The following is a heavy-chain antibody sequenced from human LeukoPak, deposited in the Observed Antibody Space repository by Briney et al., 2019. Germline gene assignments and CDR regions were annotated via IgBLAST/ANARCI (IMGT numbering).Heavy chain of an antibody. CDR3: ARRRDLYSGSYYPFDY. J-gene: IGHJ4*02. CDR2: IYPGDSET. D-gene: IGHD1-26*01. CDR1: GYGFSTYW. V-gene: IGHV5-51*01. Sequence: GEALKISCKIGGYGFSTYWIGWVRLMSGEGLEFMGIIYPGDSETRYSPSFQGQVTISADKSISTAYLQWSSLKASDTAMYYCARRRDLYSGSYYPFDYWGQGTLVTVSS.